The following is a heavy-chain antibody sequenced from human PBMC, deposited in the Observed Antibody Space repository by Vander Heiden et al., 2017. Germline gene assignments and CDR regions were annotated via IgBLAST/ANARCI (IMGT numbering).Heavy chain of an antibody. J-gene: IGHJ4*02. Sequence: QMQLVQSGPELKKPGTSVKVSCKASGFTFTSSAVQWVRQARGQRLEWIGWIVVGSGNTNYAQKFQERVTITRDMSTSTAYMELSSLRSEDTAVYYCAADTRPFYDSSGYTFDYWGQGTLVTVSS. CDR2: IVVGSGNT. CDR3: AADTRPFYDSSGYTFDY. D-gene: IGHD3-22*01. V-gene: IGHV1-58*01. CDR1: GFTFTSSA.